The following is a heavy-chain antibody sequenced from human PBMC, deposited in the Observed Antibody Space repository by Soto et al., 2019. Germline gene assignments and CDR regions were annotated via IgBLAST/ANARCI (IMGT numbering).Heavy chain of an antibody. CDR2: IYHSGST. V-gene: IGHV4-38-2*01. J-gene: IGHJ6*02. D-gene: IGHD3-10*01. CDR1: GYSISSGYY. Sequence: SETLSLTCAVSGYSISSGYYWGWIRQPPGKGLEWIVSIYHSGSTYYNPSLKSRVTISVDTSKNQFSLKLSSVTAADTAVYYCARVGEYGMDVWGQGTTVTVSS. CDR3: ARVGEYGMDV.